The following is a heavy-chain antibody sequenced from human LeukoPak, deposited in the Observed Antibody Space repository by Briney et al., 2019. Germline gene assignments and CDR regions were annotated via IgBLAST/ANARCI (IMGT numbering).Heavy chain of an antibody. CDR3: AKSITPTIAAAGTSWYYFDY. V-gene: IGHV3-23*01. CDR2: ISGSGGST. J-gene: IGHJ4*02. Sequence: GGSLRLSCAASGFTFSSYAMSWVRQAPGKGLEWVSAISGSGGSTYYADSVKGRFTISRDNSKNTLYLQMNSLRAEDTAVYYCAKSITPTIAAAGTSWYYFDYWGQGTLVTVSS. CDR1: GFTFSSYA. D-gene: IGHD6-13*01.